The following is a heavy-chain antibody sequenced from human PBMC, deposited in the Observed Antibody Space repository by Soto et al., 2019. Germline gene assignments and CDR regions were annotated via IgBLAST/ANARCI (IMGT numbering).Heavy chain of an antibody. J-gene: IGHJ6*02. CDR1: GYTFTSYW. Sequence: PGESLKISCKASGYTFTSYWIAWVRQMPGRGLEWMGIIYGADSDTRYSPSFQGQVTISADKSISTAYLQWSSLKASDTAMYYCATIITKYNYYHGMDVWGQGTTVTVSS. CDR2: IYGADSDT. D-gene: IGHD2-8*01. V-gene: IGHV5-51*01. CDR3: ATIITKYNYYHGMDV.